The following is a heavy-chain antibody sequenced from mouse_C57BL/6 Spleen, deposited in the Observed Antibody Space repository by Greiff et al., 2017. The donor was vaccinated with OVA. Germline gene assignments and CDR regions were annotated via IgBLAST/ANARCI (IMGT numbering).Heavy chain of an antibody. D-gene: IGHD2-1*01. CDR2: ISSGSSTI. V-gene: IGHV5-17*01. CDR1: GFTFSDYG. Sequence: EVQLQESGGGLVKPGGSLKLSCAASGFTFSDYGMHWVRQAPEKGLEWVAYISSGSSTIYYADTVKGRFTISRDNAKNTLFLQMTSLRSEDTAMYYCARPYGNYLYYFDYWGQGTTLTVSS. J-gene: IGHJ2*01. CDR3: ARPYGNYLYYFDY.